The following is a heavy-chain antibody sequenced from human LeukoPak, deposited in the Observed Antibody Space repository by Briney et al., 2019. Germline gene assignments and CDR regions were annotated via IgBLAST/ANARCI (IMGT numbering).Heavy chain of an antibody. CDR3: ARATPPGDFYTYYYGSGSYFWNNWSDP. J-gene: IGHJ5*02. D-gene: IGHD3-10*01. CDR1: GYTFTGYY. CDR2: INPNSGGT. Sequence: AASVKVSCKASGYTFTGYYMHWVRQAPGQGLEWMGRINPNSGGTNYAQKLQGRVTMTTDTSTSTAYMELRSLRSDDTAVYYCARATPPGDFYTYYYGSGSYFWNNWSDPWGQGTLVTVSS. V-gene: IGHV1-2*06.